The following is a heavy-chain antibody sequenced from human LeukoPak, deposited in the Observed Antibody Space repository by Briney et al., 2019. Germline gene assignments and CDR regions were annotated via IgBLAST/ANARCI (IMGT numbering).Heavy chain of an antibody. CDR2: ILYDGSNK. J-gene: IGHJ6*01. CDR3: AKGRGWEASYYYYCMDV. D-gene: IGHD1-26*01. V-gene: IGHV3-30*02. CDR1: GFTFSSYG. Sequence: TGESLTLSCAASGFTFSSYGMHWFRQPPGKGLEWVAFILYDGSNKYYTDSVKGRFTISRDNSKNTPYLQMNSLRAEDTAVYYCAKGRGWEASYYYYCMDVWGEGATVTISS.